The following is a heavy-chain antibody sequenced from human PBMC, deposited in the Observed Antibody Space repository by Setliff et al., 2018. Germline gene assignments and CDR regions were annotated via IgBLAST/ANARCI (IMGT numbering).Heavy chain of an antibody. Sequence: ASVKVSCKASGYTFINYDINWVRQATGQGLEWMGIINPSGGSTSYAQKLQGRVTMTTDTSTSTVYMEVRGLRSDDAAVYYCARAPGTVVVPASRSAFDIWGQGTMVTVSS. D-gene: IGHD2-2*01. CDR3: ARAPGTVVVPASRSAFDI. V-gene: IGHV1-46*01. CDR1: GYTFINYD. CDR2: INPSGGST. J-gene: IGHJ3*02.